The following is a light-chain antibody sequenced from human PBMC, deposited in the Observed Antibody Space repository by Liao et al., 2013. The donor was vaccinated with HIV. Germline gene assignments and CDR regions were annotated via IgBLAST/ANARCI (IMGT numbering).Light chain of an antibody. CDR2: YND. V-gene: IGLV3-21*04. CDR3: QVWDTSSDHVV. CDR1: NIGSKS. J-gene: IGLJ2*01. Sequence: SYVLTQPPSVSVAPGKTARITCGGNNIGSKSVHWYQQKPGQAPVLVIYYNDDRPSGISERFSGSISATTATLTISRVEAGDEADYYCQVWDTSSDHVVFGGGTNLAVL.